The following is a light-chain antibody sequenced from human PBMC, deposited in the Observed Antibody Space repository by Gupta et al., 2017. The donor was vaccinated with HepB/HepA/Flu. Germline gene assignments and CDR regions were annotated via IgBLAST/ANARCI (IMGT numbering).Light chain of an antibody. CDR2: ENN. Sequence: QSVLTQPPSLSAAPGQKVTISCSGSSSNIENNYVSWYQQLPGTAPKLLIFENNQRPSGIPDRFSGSTSDTSATLDITGLQTGDEADYYCGTCDSILSVVVFGGGTRLTVL. CDR3: GTCDSILSVVV. V-gene: IGLV1-51*02. CDR1: SSNIENNY. J-gene: IGLJ2*01.